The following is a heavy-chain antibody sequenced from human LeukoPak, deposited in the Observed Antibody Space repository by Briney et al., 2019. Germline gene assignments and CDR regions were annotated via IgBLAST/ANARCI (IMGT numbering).Heavy chain of an antibody. CDR1: GGSISSYY. CDR3: ARAEMPGDYDY. J-gene: IGHJ4*02. D-gene: IGHD4-17*01. Sequence: PSETLSLTCTVSGGSISSYYWSWIRQPSGKGLEWIGYIYYSGSTNYNPSLKSRVTISVDTSKNQFSLKLSSVTAADTAVYYCARAEMPGDYDYWGQGTLVTVSS. V-gene: IGHV4-59*01. CDR2: IYYSGST.